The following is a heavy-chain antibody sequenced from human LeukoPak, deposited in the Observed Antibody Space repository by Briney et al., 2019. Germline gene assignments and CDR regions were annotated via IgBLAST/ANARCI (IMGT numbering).Heavy chain of an antibody. CDR1: GGSTSSYY. J-gene: IGHJ2*01. D-gene: IGHD3-10*01. CDR2: IDYAERT. Sequence: SETLSLTCTVSGGSTSSYYWSCIRQPPGKGLEWVWYIDYAERTHYDPPLKSLVTISVDTSKSQFSLKLSSVTAADTAVYYCAGGGAGTGRGYWYFDLWGRGTLVTVSS. V-gene: IGHV4-59*01. CDR3: AGGGAGTGRGYWYFDL.